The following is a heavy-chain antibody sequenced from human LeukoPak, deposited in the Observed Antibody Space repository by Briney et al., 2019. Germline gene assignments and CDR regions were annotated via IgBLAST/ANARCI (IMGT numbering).Heavy chain of an antibody. V-gene: IGHV3-30*18. CDR3: AKLPGIAVILDY. Sequence: GGSLRLSCAASGFTFSSYGMHWVRQAPGKGLEWVAVISYDGSNKYYADSVKGRFTISRDNSKNTLYLQMNSLRAEGTAVYYCAKLPGIAVILDYWGQGTLVTVSS. J-gene: IGHJ4*02. CDR1: GFTFSSYG. D-gene: IGHD6-19*01. CDR2: ISYDGSNK.